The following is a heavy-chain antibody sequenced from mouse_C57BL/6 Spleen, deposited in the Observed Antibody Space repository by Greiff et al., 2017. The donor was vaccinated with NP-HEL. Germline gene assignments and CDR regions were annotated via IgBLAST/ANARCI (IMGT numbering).Heavy chain of an antibody. Sequence: QVQLQQPGAELVMPGASVKLSCKASGYTFTSYWMHWVKQRPGQGLEWIGEIDPSDSYTNYNQKFKGKSTLTVDKSSSTAYMQLSSLTSEDSAVYNCARKATMVTGDYWGQGTTLTVSS. V-gene: IGHV1-69*01. CDR1: GYTFTSYW. CDR2: IDPSDSYT. J-gene: IGHJ2*01. D-gene: IGHD2-2*01. CDR3: ARKATMVTGDY.